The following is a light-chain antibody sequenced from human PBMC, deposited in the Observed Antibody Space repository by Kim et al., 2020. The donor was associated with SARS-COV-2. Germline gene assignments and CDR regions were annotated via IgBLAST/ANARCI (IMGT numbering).Light chain of an antibody. Sequence: EIVVTQSPATLSVSPGERATLSCRASQSVSTNLAWYQQKSGQAPRLLIYGASTRATGIPARFCGSGSGTEFTLTISSLQSEDFAVYYCQLYFNWPPTWTFGQGTKVDIK. CDR3: QLYFNWPPTWT. V-gene: IGKV3-15*01. CDR1: QSVSTN. J-gene: IGKJ1*01. CDR2: GAS.